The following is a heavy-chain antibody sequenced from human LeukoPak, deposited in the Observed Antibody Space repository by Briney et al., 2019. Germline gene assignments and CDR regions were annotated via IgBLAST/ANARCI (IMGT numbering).Heavy chain of an antibody. D-gene: IGHD6-13*01. CDR1: DGSISSCY. CDR3: ARLSRGAAAGFDC. V-gene: IGHV4-59*01. J-gene: IGHJ4*02. CDR2: IYYSGST. Sequence: SETLSLTCTVSDGSISSCYWSWIRQPPGKGLEWIGYIYYSGSTNFNPSLKSRVSISVDTSKNQFSLNLTSVTAADTAFYYCARLSRGAAAGFDCWGPGTLVTVSS.